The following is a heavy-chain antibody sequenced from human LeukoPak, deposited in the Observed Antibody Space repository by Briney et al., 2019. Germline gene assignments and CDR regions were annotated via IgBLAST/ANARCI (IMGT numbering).Heavy chain of an antibody. CDR1: GDRFTNYW. Sequence: GESLKISCKGSGDRFTNYWIGWVRQMPGKGLEGMGIIYPGDSDTRYSPSFQGQVTISADRATSTAYLQWSSLKASDSAMYYCARRPLRSQNWFSPWGQGTLVTVSS. CDR3: ARRPLRSQNWFSP. J-gene: IGHJ5*02. V-gene: IGHV5-51*01. CDR2: IYPGDSDT. D-gene: IGHD3-10*01.